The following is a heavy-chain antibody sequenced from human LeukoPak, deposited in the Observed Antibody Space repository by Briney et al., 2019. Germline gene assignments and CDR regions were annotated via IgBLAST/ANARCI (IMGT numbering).Heavy chain of an antibody. D-gene: IGHD2-2*01. J-gene: IGHJ4*02. CDR1: GYTFATYW. Sequence: GESLKISCKGFGYTFATYWIGWVRQMPGKGPEWMGTIYPSDSDTRYSPSFQGHVTISADKSITTAYLQWSSLKASDSAMYYCTRTPRLVARAFYFDQWGRGTLVTVSS. CDR3: TRTPRLVARAFYFDQ. V-gene: IGHV5-51*01. CDR2: IYPSDSDT.